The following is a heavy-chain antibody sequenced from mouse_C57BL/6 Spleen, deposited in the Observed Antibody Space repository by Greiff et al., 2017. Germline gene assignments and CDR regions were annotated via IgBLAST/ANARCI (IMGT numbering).Heavy chain of an antibody. J-gene: IGHJ4*01. CDR2: IDPSDSET. D-gene: IGHD1-1*01. Sequence: QVQLQQSGAELVRPGSSVKLSCKASGYTFTSYWMHWVKQRPIQGLEWIGNIDPSDSETHYNQKFKDKATLTVDKSSSTAYMQLSSLTSEDSAVYYCARSTTVVATGAMDYWGQGTSDTVSS. CDR1: GYTFTSYW. CDR3: ARSTTVVATGAMDY. V-gene: IGHV1-52*01.